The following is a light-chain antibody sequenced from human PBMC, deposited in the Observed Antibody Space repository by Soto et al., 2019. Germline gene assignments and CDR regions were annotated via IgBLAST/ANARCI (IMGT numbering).Light chain of an antibody. CDR1: QSVNSQ. J-gene: IGKJ4*01. V-gene: IGKV3-11*01. CDR2: DAS. CDR3: QQRWSWPLT. Sequence: EIVLTQSPGTLSLSPGERATLSCRASQSVNSQLAWYQQKPGQAPRLLIYDASNRATGIPARFSGSETGTDFTLTISSLEPEDSAVYYCQQRWSWPLTFGGGTKVDI.